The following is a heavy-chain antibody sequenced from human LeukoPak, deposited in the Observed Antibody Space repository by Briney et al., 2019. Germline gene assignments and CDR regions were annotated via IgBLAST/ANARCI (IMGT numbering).Heavy chain of an antibody. CDR2: IYYSGST. Sequence: SQTLSLTCTVSGGSISSGDYYWSWIRQPPGKGLEWIGYIYYSGSTYYNPSLKSRVTISVDTSKNQFSLKLSSVTAADTAVYYCARVSPMVRGPDYWGQGTLVTVSS. V-gene: IGHV4-30-4*01. D-gene: IGHD3-10*01. J-gene: IGHJ4*02. CDR1: GGSISSGDYY. CDR3: ARVSPMVRGPDY.